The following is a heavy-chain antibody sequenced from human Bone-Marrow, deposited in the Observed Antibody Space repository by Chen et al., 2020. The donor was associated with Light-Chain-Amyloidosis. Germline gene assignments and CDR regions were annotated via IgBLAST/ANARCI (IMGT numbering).Heavy chain of an antibody. J-gene: IGHJ4*02. CDR2: ISSGGGST. D-gene: IGHD1-26*01. CDR1: GFTFNTYA. Sequence: LESGGGLIQPGGSLRLSCAASGFTFNTYALGWVRQAPGKGLAWVSAISSGGGSTYYADSVNGRFTISRDNSRNTLYLQMNSLRVEDTAVYYCAKVWYASGTYFENWGQGTLVTVSS. CDR3: AKVWYASGTYFEN. V-gene: IGHV3-23*01.